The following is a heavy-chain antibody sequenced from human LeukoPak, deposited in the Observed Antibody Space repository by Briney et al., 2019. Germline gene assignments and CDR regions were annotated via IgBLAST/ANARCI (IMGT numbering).Heavy chain of an antibody. J-gene: IGHJ2*01. CDR3: ARSPPQRATVTPPHYWYFDL. CDR2: ISPILGIA. V-gene: IGHV1-69*04. D-gene: IGHD4-17*01. Sequence: SVKVSCKASGGTFSSYAISWVRQAPGQVLEWMGRISPILGIANYAQKFQGRVTITADKSTSTAYMELSSLRSEDTAVYYCARSPPQRATVTPPHYWYFDLWGRGTLVTVSS. CDR1: GGTFSSYA.